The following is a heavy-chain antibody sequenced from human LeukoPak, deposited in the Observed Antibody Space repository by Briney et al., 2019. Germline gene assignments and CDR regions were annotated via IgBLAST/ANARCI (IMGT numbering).Heavy chain of an antibody. D-gene: IGHD1-7*01. CDR3: ARDGTSTDDY. Sequence: ASVKVSCKASGYTFTGYYMHWVRQAPGQGLEWMGWINPNSGGTDYAQKFQGRVTMTRDTSISTAYMELRSLRSDDTAVYYCARDGTSTDDYWGQGTLVTVSS. V-gene: IGHV1-2*02. J-gene: IGHJ4*02. CDR2: INPNSGGT. CDR1: GYTFTGYY.